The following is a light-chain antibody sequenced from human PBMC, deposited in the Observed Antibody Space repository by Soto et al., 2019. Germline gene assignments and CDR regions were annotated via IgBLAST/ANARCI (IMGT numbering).Light chain of an antibody. CDR1: QSVSSNY. Sequence: EIVLTQSPGTLSLSPGERATLSCRASQSVSSNYLAWYQRKPGQAPRLLIYGASNRATGIPNRFSGSGSGTDFALPITRLEPEDFVVYYCQQYGSSPPTFDQGTKVEI. V-gene: IGKV3-20*01. CDR2: GAS. CDR3: QQYGSSPPT. J-gene: IGKJ1*01.